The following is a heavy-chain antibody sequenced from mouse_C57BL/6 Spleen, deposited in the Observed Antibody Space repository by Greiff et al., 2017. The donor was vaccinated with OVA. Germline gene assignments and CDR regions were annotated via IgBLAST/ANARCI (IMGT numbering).Heavy chain of an antibody. Sequence: EVKLVESGGGLVKPGGSLKLSCAASGFTFSDYGMHWVRQAPEKGLEWVAYISSGSSTIYYADTVKGRFTISRDNAKNTLFLHMTSLRSEDTAMYYCARALTGTTGAMDYWGQGTSVTVSS. CDR1: GFTFSDYG. CDR3: ARALTGTTGAMDY. V-gene: IGHV5-17*01. J-gene: IGHJ4*01. CDR2: ISSGSSTI. D-gene: IGHD4-1*01.